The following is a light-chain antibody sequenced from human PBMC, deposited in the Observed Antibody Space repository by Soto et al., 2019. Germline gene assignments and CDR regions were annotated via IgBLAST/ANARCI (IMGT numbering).Light chain of an antibody. Sequence: IALTQSPATVSVSPGDRVTLSCWASQNIYSNLGWYQQRPGQAPRLIIYRASARPTAIPARVSGSGSGTEFTLTISSLQSEDFATYYGQQYHNLWSFGRGTKVESK. CDR1: QNIYSN. J-gene: IGKJ1*01. CDR3: QQYHNLWS. CDR2: RAS. V-gene: IGKV3-15*01.